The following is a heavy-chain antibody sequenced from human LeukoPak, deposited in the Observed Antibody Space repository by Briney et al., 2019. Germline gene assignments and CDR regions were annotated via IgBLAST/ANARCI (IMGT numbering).Heavy chain of an antibody. D-gene: IGHD2-21*02. J-gene: IGHJ4*02. CDR2: INHSGST. CDR3: ARGGFYCGGDCYVDY. Sequence: PSETLSLTCAVYGGSFSAYYWSWIRQPPGKGLEWIGEINHSGSTNYNPSLKSRVTISVDTSKNQFSLKLSSVTAADTAVYYCARGGFYCGGDCYVDYWGKGTLVTVSS. CDR1: GGSFSAYY. V-gene: IGHV4-34*01.